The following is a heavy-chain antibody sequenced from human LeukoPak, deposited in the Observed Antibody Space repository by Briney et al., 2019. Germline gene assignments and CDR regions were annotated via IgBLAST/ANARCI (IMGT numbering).Heavy chain of an antibody. CDR3: ARDLSTVVPSVTDY. CDR1: GYSFVNYG. J-gene: IGHJ4*02. Sequence: GASVKVSCKTSGYSFVNYGISWVRQAPGQGLEWIAWISGHNGNWNEAQQVQGRVTVTTDTSAGTAYMELTRLTSDDTAVYYCARDLSTVVPSVTDYWGQGTLVTVSS. CDR2: ISGHNGNW. V-gene: IGHV1-18*01. D-gene: IGHD1-26*01.